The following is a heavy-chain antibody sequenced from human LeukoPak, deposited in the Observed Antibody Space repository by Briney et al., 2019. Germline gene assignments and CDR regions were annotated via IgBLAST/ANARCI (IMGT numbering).Heavy chain of an antibody. V-gene: IGHV3-33*08. CDR3: ARARGVNYYYYGMDV. D-gene: IGHD3-10*01. CDR1: GFTFSSYA. Sequence: GGSLRLSCAASGFTFSSYAMSWVRQAPGQGLEWVAVIWYDGSNKYYADSVKGRFTISRDNSKNTLYLQMNSLRAEDTAVYYCARARGVNYYYYGMDVWGKGTTVTVSS. CDR2: IWYDGSNK. J-gene: IGHJ6*04.